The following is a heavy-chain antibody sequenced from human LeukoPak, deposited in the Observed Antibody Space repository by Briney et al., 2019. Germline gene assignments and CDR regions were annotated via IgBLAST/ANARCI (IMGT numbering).Heavy chain of an antibody. Sequence: SETLSLTCTVSGGSINNYYWSWIRQPAGKGLEWIGRIYTRGSTNYNPSLKSRVTMSVDTSKNQFSLKLSSVTAADTAVYYCARAGIDYYYGMDVWGQGTTVTVSS. CDR2: IYTRGST. CDR3: ARAGIDYYYGMDV. CDR1: GGSINNYY. V-gene: IGHV4-4*07. J-gene: IGHJ6*02.